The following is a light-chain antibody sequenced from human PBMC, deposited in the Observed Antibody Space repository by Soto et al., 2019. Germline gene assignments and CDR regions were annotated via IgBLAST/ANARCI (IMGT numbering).Light chain of an antibody. Sequence: EIVLTQSPGTLSLSPGERATLSCRASQSVSSSYLAWYQQKPGQAPRLLIYGASSRATGIPDRFSGSGSGTDFTLTISRLEPEDFAVYCGQQYGCSPTFGGGTKVEIK. J-gene: IGKJ4*01. CDR3: QQYGCSPT. CDR1: QSVSSSY. V-gene: IGKV3-20*01. CDR2: GAS.